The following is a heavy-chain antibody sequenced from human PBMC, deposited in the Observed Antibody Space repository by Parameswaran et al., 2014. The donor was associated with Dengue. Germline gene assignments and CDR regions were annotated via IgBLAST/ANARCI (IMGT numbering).Heavy chain of an antibody. CDR2: VKSKTDGETT. Sequence: VRQAPGKGLEWVGRVKSKTDGETTHYGAPVKDRFFISRDDSINTLYLQMNSLKTEDTAIYYCTTSSRVWSGYFEYWGQGALVTVSS. V-gene: IGHV3-15*01. J-gene: IGHJ4*02. CDR3: TTSSRVWSGYFEY. D-gene: IGHD3-3*01.